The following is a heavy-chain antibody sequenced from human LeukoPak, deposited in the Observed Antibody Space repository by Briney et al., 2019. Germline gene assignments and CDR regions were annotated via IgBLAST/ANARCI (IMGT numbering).Heavy chain of an antibody. Sequence: SVKVSCKASGGTFSSYAISWVRQAPGQGLEWMGGIIPIFGTANYAQKFQGRVTITADESTSTAYTELSSLRSEDTAVYYCARDRGVSCYPRCRFDYWGQGTLVTVSS. J-gene: IGHJ4*02. CDR1: GGTFSSYA. CDR3: ARDRGVSCYPRCRFDY. V-gene: IGHV1-69*13. CDR2: IIPIFGTA. D-gene: IGHD2-15*01.